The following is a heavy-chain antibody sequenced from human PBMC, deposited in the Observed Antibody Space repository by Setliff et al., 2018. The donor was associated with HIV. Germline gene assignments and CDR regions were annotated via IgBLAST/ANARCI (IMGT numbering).Heavy chain of an antibody. V-gene: IGHV1-69*13. CDR1: GGPFSSYA. D-gene: IGHD1-26*01. J-gene: IGHJ3*02. Sequence: SVQVSCKASGGPFSSYAISWVRQAPGQGREWMGGIIPIFGTANYAQKFQGRVTITADESTSTAYMELSSLRSEDTAVYYCAKNKLGGAFDMWGQGTMVTVSS. CDR2: IIPIFGTA. CDR3: AKNKLGGAFDM.